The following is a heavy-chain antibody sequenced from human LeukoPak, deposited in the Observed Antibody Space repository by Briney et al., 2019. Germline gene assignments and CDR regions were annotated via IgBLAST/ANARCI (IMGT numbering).Heavy chain of an antibody. D-gene: IGHD1-26*01. CDR2: IIPIFGTA. CDR3: ARGRPRGGRYFDY. CDR1: GGTFSSYA. Sequence: SVKVSCKASGGTFSSYAISWVRQAPGQGLEWMGGIIPIFGTANYAQKFQGRVTITRNTSISTAYMELSSLRSEDTAVYYCARGRPRGGRYFDYWGQGTLVTVSS. J-gene: IGHJ4*02. V-gene: IGHV1-69*05.